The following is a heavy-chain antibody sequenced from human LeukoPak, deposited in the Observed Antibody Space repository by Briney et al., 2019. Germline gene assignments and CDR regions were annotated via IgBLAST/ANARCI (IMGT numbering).Heavy chain of an antibody. Sequence: HPGGSLRLSCAACEFTLSDYWVTWVRQAPGKGLEWVSVIYSGGSTKYADSVKARFTISRDNSKNTVYLQMNNLRAEDTAVYYCARATLDNWGQGTLVTVSS. CDR2: IYSGGST. J-gene: IGHJ4*02. V-gene: IGHV3-53*01. CDR1: EFTLSDYW. CDR3: ARATLDN.